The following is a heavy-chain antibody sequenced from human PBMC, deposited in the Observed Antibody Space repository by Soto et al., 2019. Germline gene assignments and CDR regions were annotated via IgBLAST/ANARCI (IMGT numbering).Heavy chain of an antibody. CDR2: INPQTGGT. D-gene: IGHD2-2*01. CDR3: ARERYQVISDGMDV. J-gene: IGHJ6*02. Sequence: ASVKVSCKASGYTFTGYYIHWVREAPGQGLEWMGWINPQTGGTSYAQRFQGRVTLSRDTSINTAYLELSRLTFDDAAVYFCARERYQVISDGMDVWGQGTTVTVSS. CDR1: GYTFTGYY. V-gene: IGHV1-2*02.